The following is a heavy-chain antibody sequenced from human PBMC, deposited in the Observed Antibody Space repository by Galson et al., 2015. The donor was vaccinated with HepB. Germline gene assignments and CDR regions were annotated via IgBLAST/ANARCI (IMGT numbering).Heavy chain of an antibody. D-gene: IGHD5-18*01. J-gene: IGHJ4*02. CDR1: GYTFTSYG. V-gene: IGHV1-18*01. Sequence: SVKVSCKASGYTFTSYGISWVRQAPGQGLEWMGWISAYNGNTNYAQKLQGRVTMTTDTSTSTAYMELRSLRSDDTAVYYCARVLRNTAMVPFDYWGQGTLVTVSS. CDR3: ARVLRNTAMVPFDY. CDR2: ISAYNGNT.